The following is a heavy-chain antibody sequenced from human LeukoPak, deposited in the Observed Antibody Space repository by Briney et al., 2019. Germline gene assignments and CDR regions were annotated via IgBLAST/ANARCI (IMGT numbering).Heavy chain of an antibody. V-gene: IGHV1-69*05. CDR3: ARDRDDYGDYLYYFDY. CDR1: GGTFSSYA. J-gene: IGHJ4*02. Sequence: SVKVSCTASGGTFSSYAISWVRQAPGQGLEWMGRIIPIFGTANYAQKFQGRVTIATDESTSTAYMELSSLRSEDTAVYYCARDRDDYGDYLYYFDYWGQGTLVTVSS. CDR2: IIPIFGTA. D-gene: IGHD4-17*01.